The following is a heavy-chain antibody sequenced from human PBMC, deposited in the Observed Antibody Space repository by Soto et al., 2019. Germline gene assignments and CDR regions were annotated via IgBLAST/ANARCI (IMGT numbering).Heavy chain of an antibody. J-gene: IGHJ5*02. D-gene: IGHD2-15*01. V-gene: IGHV1-69*13. CDR2: IIPIFGTA. Sequence: SVKVSCKASAGTFSSYAISWVRQAPGQGLEWMGGIIPIFGTANYAQKFQGRVTITADESTSTAYMELSSLRSEDTAVYYCARKSEVVVAATRQTWFDPWGQGTLVTVSS. CDR3: ARKSEVVVAATRQTWFDP. CDR1: AGTFSSYA.